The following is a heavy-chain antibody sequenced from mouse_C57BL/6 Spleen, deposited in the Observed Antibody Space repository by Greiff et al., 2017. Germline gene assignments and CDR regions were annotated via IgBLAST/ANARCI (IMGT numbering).Heavy chain of an antibody. CDR2: IYPGSGST. J-gene: IGHJ4*01. Sequence: QVQLKQPGAELVKPGASVKMSCKASGYTFTSYWITWVKQRPGQGLEWIGDIYPGSGSTNYNEKFKSKATLTVDTSSSTAYMQLSSLTSEDSEVYYCARKMYDYDDAMDYWGQGTSVTVSS. V-gene: IGHV1-55*01. D-gene: IGHD2-4*01. CDR3: ARKMYDYDDAMDY. CDR1: GYTFTSYW.